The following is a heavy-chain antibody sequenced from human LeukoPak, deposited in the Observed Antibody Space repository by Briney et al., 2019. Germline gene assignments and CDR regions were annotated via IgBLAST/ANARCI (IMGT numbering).Heavy chain of an antibody. CDR1: GGSISSGGYY. J-gene: IGHJ4*02. Sequence: ASETLSLTCTVSGGSISSGGYYWSWIRQPPGKGLEWIGYIYYSGSTNYNPSLKSRVTISVDTSKNQFSLKLSSVTAADTAVYYCARVFSSSSSFFDYWGQGTLVTVSS. CDR3: ARVFSSSSSFFDY. CDR2: IYYSGST. D-gene: IGHD6-6*01. V-gene: IGHV4-61*08.